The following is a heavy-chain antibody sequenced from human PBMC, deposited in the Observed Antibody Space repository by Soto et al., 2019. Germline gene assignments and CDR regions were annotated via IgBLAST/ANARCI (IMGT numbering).Heavy chain of an antibody. CDR2: INPVDSDT. J-gene: IGHJ4*02. D-gene: IGHD3-10*01. CDR1: GYTFTSYW. CDR3: AKSISGLSSHFDS. V-gene: IGHV5-51*01. Sequence: PGESLKISCKGSGYTFTSYWIGWVRQMPGKGLEWMGIINPVDSDTRYCPSFQGQVTISADKSISTAYLQWTSLKASDTAMYYCAKSISGLSSHFDSWGQGTQVTVSS.